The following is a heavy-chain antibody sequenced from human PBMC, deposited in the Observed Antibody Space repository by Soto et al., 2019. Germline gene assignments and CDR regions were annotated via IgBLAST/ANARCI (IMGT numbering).Heavy chain of an antibody. D-gene: IGHD5-18*01. CDR2: ISAYNGNT. V-gene: IGHV1-18*01. CDR1: CYTFTSYG. J-gene: IGHJ6*02. Sequence: ASVKVSCKASCYTFTSYGISWVRQAPGQGLEWMGWISAYNGNTNYAQKLQGRVTMTTDTSTSTAYMELRSLRSDDTAVYYCARDRGYSYGYFSYYYGMDVWGQGTTVTVSS. CDR3: ARDRGYSYGYFSYYYGMDV.